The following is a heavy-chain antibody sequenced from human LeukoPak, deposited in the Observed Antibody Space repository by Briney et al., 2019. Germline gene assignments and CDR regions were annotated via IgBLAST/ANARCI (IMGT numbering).Heavy chain of an antibody. J-gene: IGHJ3*02. CDR1: GYTFTGYY. V-gene: IGHV1-2*02. D-gene: IGHD3-22*01. Sequence: ASVKVSCKASGYTFTGYYMHWVRQAPGQGVEWMGWINPNSGGTNYAQKFQGRVTMTRDTSISTAYMELSRLRSDDTAVYYCARFYYDSSGYYGHDAFDIWGQGTMVTVSS. CDR2: INPNSGGT. CDR3: ARFYYDSSGYYGHDAFDI.